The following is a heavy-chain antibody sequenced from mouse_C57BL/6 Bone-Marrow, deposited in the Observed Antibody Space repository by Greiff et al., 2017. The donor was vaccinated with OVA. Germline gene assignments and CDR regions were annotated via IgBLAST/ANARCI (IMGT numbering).Heavy chain of an antibody. CDR2: IYPGDGDT. Sequence: VKLQQSGAELVKPGASVKISCKASGYAFSSYWMNWVKQRPGKGLEWIGQIYPGDGDTNYNGEFKGKATLTADKSSSTAYMQLSSLTSEDSAVYFCARQPADGYYKGYYFDYWGQGTTLTVSS. CDR3: ARQPADGYYKGYYFDY. CDR1: GYAFSSYW. D-gene: IGHD2-3*01. V-gene: IGHV1-80*01. J-gene: IGHJ2*01.